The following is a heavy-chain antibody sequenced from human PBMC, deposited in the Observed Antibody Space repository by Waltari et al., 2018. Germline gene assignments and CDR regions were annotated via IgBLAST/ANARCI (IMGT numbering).Heavy chain of an antibody. D-gene: IGHD6-13*01. Sequence: QVQLQESGPGLVKPSETLSLTCTVSGGSISSHSWSWIRQPPGKGLEWIGYIYYSGSTNYNPSLKSRVTISVDTSKNQFSLKLSSVTAADTAVYYCARERGAAGGWFDPWGQGTLVTVSS. CDR1: GGSISSHS. J-gene: IGHJ5*02. CDR3: ARERGAAGGWFDP. CDR2: IYYSGST. V-gene: IGHV4-59*11.